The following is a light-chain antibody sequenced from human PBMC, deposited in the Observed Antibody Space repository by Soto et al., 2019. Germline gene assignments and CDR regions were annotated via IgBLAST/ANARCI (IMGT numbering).Light chain of an antibody. Sequence: QSALTQPASVSGSPGQSITISCTGTSGDIGAYNFVSWYQQHPGKAPKLMIYEVSRRPSGVSDRFSGSKSGSTASLTISGLQAEDEADYYCTSYTTGSTPYVFGTGTKVTV. J-gene: IGLJ1*01. CDR3: TSYTTGSTPYV. CDR2: EVS. V-gene: IGLV2-14*01. CDR1: SGDIGAYNF.